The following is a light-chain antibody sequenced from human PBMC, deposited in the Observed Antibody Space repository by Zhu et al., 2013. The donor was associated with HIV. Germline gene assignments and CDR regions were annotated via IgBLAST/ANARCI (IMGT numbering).Light chain of an antibody. CDR2: SSS. J-gene: IGKJ1*01. Sequence: DIVLTQSPGTLSLSPGERATLSCRASQSVGNNFLAWYHQKPGQAPRLLIHSSSDRATGIPDRFSGSGSGRDFTLTISRLEPEDSGLYYCQQYGSTFTWTFGQGTKVEIK. CDR1: QSVGNNF. CDR3: QQYGSTFTWT. V-gene: IGKV3-20*01.